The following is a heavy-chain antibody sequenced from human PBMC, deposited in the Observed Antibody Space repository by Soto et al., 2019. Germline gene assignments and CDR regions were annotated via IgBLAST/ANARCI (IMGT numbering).Heavy chain of an antibody. CDR1: GFTFSSYG. D-gene: IGHD1-1*01. J-gene: IGHJ4*02. CDR2: ISYDGNLA. Sequence: QVELVESGGGVVEHGRSLRLSCAASGFTFSSYGMHWVRQAPGKGLEWVAVISYDGNLAYYADSVKGRFTISRDNSKNTLYLQMNSLRTEDTAIYYCAKEGPITNWYFDYWGQGTLVTVSS. V-gene: IGHV3-30*18. CDR3: AKEGPITNWYFDY.